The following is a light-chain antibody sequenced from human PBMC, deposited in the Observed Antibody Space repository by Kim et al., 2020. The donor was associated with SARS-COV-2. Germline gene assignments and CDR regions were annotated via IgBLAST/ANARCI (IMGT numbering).Light chain of an antibody. CDR3: QQYNSWPRT. Sequence: ASPGKRATISCRASQGVSSYLAWYQQKPGQAPRLLIYGASTRATGIPARFSGSGSGTEFTLTISSLQSEDFAVYYCQQYNSWPRTFGQGTKVDIK. CDR2: GAS. CDR1: QGVSSY. J-gene: IGKJ1*01. V-gene: IGKV3-15*01.